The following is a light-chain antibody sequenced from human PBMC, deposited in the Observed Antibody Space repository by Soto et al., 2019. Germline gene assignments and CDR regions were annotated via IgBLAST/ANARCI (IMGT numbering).Light chain of an antibody. V-gene: IGKV1-5*01. CDR3: LLDFGYFWA. Sequence: DIQMTQSPSTLSGSVGDRVTITCRASQTISSWSAWYQQKPGKAPKLLIYDASSLESGVPSRFSGSGFGTDFTLTISRLQPEDFATYYCLLDFGYFWAFGQGTKVDIK. J-gene: IGKJ1*01. CDR1: QTISSW. CDR2: DAS.